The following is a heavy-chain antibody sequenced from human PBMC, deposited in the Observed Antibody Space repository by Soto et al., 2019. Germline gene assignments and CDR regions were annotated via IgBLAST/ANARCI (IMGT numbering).Heavy chain of an antibody. Sequence: PGGSLRLSCAGFGFIFSSYAMSWVRQAPGKGLEWVSTMSGNGGRTYYADSVKGRFTISRDNSKNTVYLQMNSLRGEDTAVYHCAKGPTMVRGIKVYYNGLDVWGQGTTVTVSS. CDR1: GFIFSSYA. D-gene: IGHD3-10*01. CDR2: MSGNGGRT. CDR3: AKGPTMVRGIKVYYNGLDV. V-gene: IGHV3-23*01. J-gene: IGHJ6*02.